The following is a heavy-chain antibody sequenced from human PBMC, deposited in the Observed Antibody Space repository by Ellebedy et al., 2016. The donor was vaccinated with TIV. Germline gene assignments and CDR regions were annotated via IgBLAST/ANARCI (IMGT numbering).Heavy chain of an antibody. CDR2: IWYDGSNK. CDR3: ARDPFVGSSSWYGRANWFDP. V-gene: IGHV3-30*19. J-gene: IGHJ5*02. Sequence: GGSLRLXXAASGFTFSSYGMHWVRQAPGKGLEWVAVIWYDGSNKYYADSVKGRFTISRDNSKNTLYLQMNSLRAEDTAVYYCARDPFVGSSSWYGRANWFDPWGQGTLVTVSS. D-gene: IGHD6-13*01. CDR1: GFTFSSYG.